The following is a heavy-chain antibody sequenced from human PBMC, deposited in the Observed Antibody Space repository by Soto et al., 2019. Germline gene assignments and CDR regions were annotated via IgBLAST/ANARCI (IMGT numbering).Heavy chain of an antibody. D-gene: IGHD4-17*01. V-gene: IGHV3-33*01. CDR1: GFTFSSYG. CDR3: ARALTTVSGSYVY. J-gene: IGHJ4*02. Sequence: GGSLRFSCAASGFTFSSYGMHWVRQAPGKGLEWVAVIWYDGSNKYYADSVKGRFTISRDNSKNTLYLQMNSLRAEDTAVYYCARALTTVSGSYVYWGQGTLVTVSS. CDR2: IWYDGSNK.